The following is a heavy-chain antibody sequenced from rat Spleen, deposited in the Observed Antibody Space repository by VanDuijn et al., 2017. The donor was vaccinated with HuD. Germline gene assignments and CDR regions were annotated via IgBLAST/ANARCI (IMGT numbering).Heavy chain of an antibody. J-gene: IGHJ2*01. V-gene: IGHV3-3*01. Sequence: EVQLQESGPGLVNPSQSLSLTCSVTFYSITSSYRWSWVRKFPGNKLEWMGYIDSAGSTNYNPSLKSRISITRDTSKNQFFLQVNSVTTEDTATYYCGRDNNYKAYWGQGVMVTVSS. CDR1: FYSITSSYR. D-gene: IGHD1-10*01. CDR2: IDSAGST. CDR3: GRDNNYKAY.